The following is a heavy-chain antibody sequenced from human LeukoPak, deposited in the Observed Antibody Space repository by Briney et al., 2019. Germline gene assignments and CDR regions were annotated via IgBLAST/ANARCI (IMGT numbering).Heavy chain of an antibody. J-gene: IGHJ4*02. CDR2: TSYSGST. V-gene: IGHV4-39*01. CDR1: GGSISSYY. CDR3: SRTTGDSAIIAAH. D-gene: IGHD3-16*01. Sequence: SETLSLTCTVSGGSISSYYWGWIRQTPGKDLEWIGSTSYSGSTHYNPSFKSRVTVSVDTSKNQFFLNLSSVTAADTAVYYCSRTTGDSAIIAAHWGQGTLVTVSS.